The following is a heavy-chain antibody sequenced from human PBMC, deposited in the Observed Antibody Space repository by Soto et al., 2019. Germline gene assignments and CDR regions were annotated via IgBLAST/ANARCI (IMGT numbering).Heavy chain of an antibody. CDR1: GFTFSSYG. V-gene: IGHV3-33*01. J-gene: IGHJ6*02. D-gene: IGHD3-16*02. CDR2: IWYDGSNK. Sequence: PVGSLRLSCAAPGFTFSSYGMHWFRQAPVNGLEWVAVIWYDGSNKYYADSVKGRFTISRDNSKNTLYLQMNSLRAEDTAVYYCASNPRHVRKNYDYVWGSYLNYYYYGMDVWGQGTTVTVSS. CDR3: ASNPRHVRKNYDYVWGSYLNYYYYGMDV.